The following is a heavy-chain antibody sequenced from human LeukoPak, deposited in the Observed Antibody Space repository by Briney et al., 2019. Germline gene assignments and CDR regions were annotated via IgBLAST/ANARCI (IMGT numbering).Heavy chain of an antibody. CDR1: GFTFSSYW. D-gene: IGHD5-12*01. CDR2: IKQDGSEK. CDR3: ARNSHTIVATIGFVDYYYYMDV. V-gene: IGHV3-7*01. J-gene: IGHJ6*03. Sequence: GGSLRLSCAASGFTFSSYWMSWVRQAPGKGLEWVANIKQDGSEKYYVDSVKGRFAISRDNAKNSLYLQMNSLRAEDTAVYYCARNSHTIVATIGFVDYYYYMDVWGKGTTVTVSS.